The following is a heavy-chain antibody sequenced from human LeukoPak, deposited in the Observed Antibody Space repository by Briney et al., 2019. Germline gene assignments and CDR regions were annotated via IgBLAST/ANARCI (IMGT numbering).Heavy chain of an antibody. CDR1: GFTFNNYV. V-gene: IGHV3-9*01. Sequence: PGGSLRLSCAASGFTFNNYVMHWVRQAPGKGLEWVSSINWNSRRIDYADSVKGRFTISRDNAKNSLYLQMNSLRAVDTALYFCAKESVANNYYFDYWGQGTLVTVSS. CDR3: AKESVANNYYFDY. D-gene: IGHD6-19*01. J-gene: IGHJ4*02. CDR2: INWNSRRI.